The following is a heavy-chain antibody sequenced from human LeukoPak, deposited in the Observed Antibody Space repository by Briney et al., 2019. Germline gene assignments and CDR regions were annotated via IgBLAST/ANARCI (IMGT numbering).Heavy chain of an antibody. V-gene: IGHV4-59*01. CDR3: ARGSDWNYEEVFDY. CDR2: IYYSGST. CDR1: GGPISSYY. D-gene: IGHD1-7*01. Sequence: PSETLSLTCTVSGGPISSYYWSWIRQPPGKGLEWVGYIYYSGSTNYNPSLKSRVTISVDTSKNQFSLKLSSVTAADTAVYYCARGSDWNYEEVFDYWGQGTLVTVSS. J-gene: IGHJ4*02.